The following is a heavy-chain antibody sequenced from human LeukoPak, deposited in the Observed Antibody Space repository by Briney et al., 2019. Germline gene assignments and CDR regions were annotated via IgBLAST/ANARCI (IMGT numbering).Heavy chain of an antibody. J-gene: IGHJ3*02. D-gene: IGHD3-22*01. CDR1: GFTFSSYW. V-gene: IGHV3-7*01. CDR3: ASSYFDSSTHAYDI. CDR2: IKQDGSEM. Sequence: PGGSLRLSCAASGFTFSSYWMDWVRKAPGKGLEWVANIKQDGSEMYYVDSVKGRFTISRDNTKNSLFLQMSSLRAEDTAVYFCASSYFDSSTHAYDIWGQGTMVTVSS.